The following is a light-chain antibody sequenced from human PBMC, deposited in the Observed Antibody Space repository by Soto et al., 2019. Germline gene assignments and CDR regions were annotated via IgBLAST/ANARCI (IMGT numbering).Light chain of an antibody. J-gene: IGLJ1*01. Sequence: ASVSGSPGQSITVSCTGTSSDVGTYDYVSWYQQHPGKAPKLIIYEVTNRPSGVSNRFAGSKSANTAYLTISGLQAEDEADYYCSSYTSSSTLYVFGTGTKVTVL. V-gene: IGLV2-14*01. CDR2: EVT. CDR1: SSDVGTYDY. CDR3: SSYTSSSTLYV.